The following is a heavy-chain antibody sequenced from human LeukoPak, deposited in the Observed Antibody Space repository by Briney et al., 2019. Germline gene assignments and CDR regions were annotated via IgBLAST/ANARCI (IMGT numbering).Heavy chain of an antibody. Sequence: GGSLRLSCAASGFTFDDYAMHWVRQAPGKGLEWVSGISWNSGSIGYADSVKGRFTTSRDNAKNSLYLQMNSLRAEDTAVYYCARAGRRRVGATDYWGQGTLVTVSS. V-gene: IGHV3-9*01. J-gene: IGHJ4*02. CDR1: GFTFDDYA. CDR3: ARAGRRRVGATDY. CDR2: ISWNSGSI. D-gene: IGHD1-26*01.